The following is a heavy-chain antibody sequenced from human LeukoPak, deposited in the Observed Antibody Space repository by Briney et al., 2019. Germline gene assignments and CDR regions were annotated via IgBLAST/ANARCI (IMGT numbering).Heavy chain of an antibody. CDR3: ARLAGTVDILTGYYVAEYFQH. Sequence: GESLKISCKGSGYRFNTYWIAWVRQMPGKGLEWMGIIYPGDSDPRYRPSFQGQVNISADKSISTAYLKWSSLKASDTAMYYCARLAGTVDILTGYYVAEYFQHWGQGTLVTVSS. D-gene: IGHD3-9*01. CDR2: IYPGDSDP. J-gene: IGHJ1*01. V-gene: IGHV5-51*01. CDR1: GYRFNTYW.